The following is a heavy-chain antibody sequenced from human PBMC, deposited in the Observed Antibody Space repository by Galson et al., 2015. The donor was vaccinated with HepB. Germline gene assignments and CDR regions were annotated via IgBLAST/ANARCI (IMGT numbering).Heavy chain of an antibody. CDR2: INPSGGST. CDR1: GYTFTSYY. Sequence: SVKVSCKASGYTFTSYYMHWVRQDPGQGLEWMGIINPSGGSTSYAQKLQGRVTMTRDTSTSTVYMELSSLRSEDTAVYYCARGYCSGGSCYSGWFDPWGQGTLVTVSS. CDR3: ARGYCSGGSCYSGWFDP. J-gene: IGHJ5*02. D-gene: IGHD2-15*01. V-gene: IGHV1-46*04.